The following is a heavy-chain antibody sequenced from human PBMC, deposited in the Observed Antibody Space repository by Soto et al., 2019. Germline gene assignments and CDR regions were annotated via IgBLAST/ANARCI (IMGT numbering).Heavy chain of an antibody. J-gene: IGHJ4*02. V-gene: IGHV3-9*01. CDR3: AKDAHWSLDF. CDR1: GFTFGDYA. CDR2: INENSGSL. Sequence: EVQLVESGGNLVQPGRSLRLSCAASGFTFGDYAMHWVRQAPGKGLEWISSINENSGSLDYADSVKGRFTISRDNAKNSLYLQMNSLRIEDTALYCCAKDAHWSLDFWGQGTLVTVSS. D-gene: IGHD1-1*01.